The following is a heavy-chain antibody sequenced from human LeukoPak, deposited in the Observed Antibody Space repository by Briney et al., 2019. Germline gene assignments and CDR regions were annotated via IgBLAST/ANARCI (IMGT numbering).Heavy chain of an antibody. J-gene: IGHJ4*02. CDR1: GGSISSYY. V-gene: IGHV4-4*07. D-gene: IGHD5-12*01. Sequence: SETLSLTCTVSGGSISSYYWSWIRQPAGKGLEWIGRIYTSGSTNYNPSLKSRVTMSVDTSKNQFSLKLSSVTAADTAVYYCAREGSGYDYSSPVDYWGQGTLVTVSS. CDR3: AREGSGYDYSSPVDY. CDR2: IYTSGST.